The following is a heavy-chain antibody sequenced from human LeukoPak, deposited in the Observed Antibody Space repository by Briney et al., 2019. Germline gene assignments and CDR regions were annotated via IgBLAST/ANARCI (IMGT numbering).Heavy chain of an antibody. J-gene: IGHJ4*02. CDR2: IKSKANNYVT. CDR3: TRFGESEGSVSDY. V-gene: IGHV3-73*01. CDR1: GFAFSGSA. Sequence: PGGSLRLSCAASGFAFSGSAMHWVRQASGKGLEWIGHIKSKANNYVTAYAASVTGRFTISRDDSKNTAYLQMSSLKTEDTAIYYCTRFGESEGSVSDYWGQGTLVTVSS. D-gene: IGHD3-10*01.